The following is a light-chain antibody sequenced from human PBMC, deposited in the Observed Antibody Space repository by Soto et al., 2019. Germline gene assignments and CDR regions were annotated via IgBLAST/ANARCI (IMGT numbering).Light chain of an antibody. V-gene: IGLV1-40*01. CDR3: QSYDSSLSGVV. CDR1: SSNIGAGYD. CDR2: GNT. Sequence: QSVPTQPPSVSGAPGQRVTISCTGSSSNIGAGYDVHWYQQLPGTAPKLLIYGNTNRPSGVPDRFSGSKSATSASLAITGLQAEDEADYYCQSYDSSLSGVVFGGGTKLTVL. J-gene: IGLJ2*01.